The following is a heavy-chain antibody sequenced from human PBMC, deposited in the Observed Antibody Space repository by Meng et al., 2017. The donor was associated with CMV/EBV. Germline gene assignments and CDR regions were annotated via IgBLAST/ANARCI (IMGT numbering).Heavy chain of an antibody. Sequence: SETLSLTCTVSGGSISSGGYYWSWIRQHPGKGLEWIGYIYYSGSTYYNPSLKSRVTISVDTSKNQFSLKLSSVTAADTAVYYCARGDIVVVPAASYFDYWSQGTLVTVSS. V-gene: IGHV4-31*03. CDR1: GGSISSGGYY. D-gene: IGHD2-2*01. CDR2: IYYSGST. J-gene: IGHJ4*02. CDR3: ARGDIVVVPAASYFDY.